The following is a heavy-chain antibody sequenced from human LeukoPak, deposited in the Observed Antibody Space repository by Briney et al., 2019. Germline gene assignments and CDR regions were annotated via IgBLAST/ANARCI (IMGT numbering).Heavy chain of an antibody. CDR3: AREAIVVVPAAMEGASRFDP. D-gene: IGHD2-2*01. CDR2: IIPIFGTA. J-gene: IGHJ5*02. V-gene: IGHV1-69*06. CDR1: GGTFISYA. Sequence: SVKVSCKASGGTFISYAISWVRQAPGQGLEWMGGIIPIFGTANYAQKFQGRVTITADKSTSTAYMELSSLRSEDTAVYYCAREAIVVVPAAMEGASRFDPWGQGTLVTVSS.